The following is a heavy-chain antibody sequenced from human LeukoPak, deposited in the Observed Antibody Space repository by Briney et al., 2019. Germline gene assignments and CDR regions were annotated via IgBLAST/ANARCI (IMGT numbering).Heavy chain of an antibody. CDR3: AKVPEDYYDSSGYYGGTFYFDY. CDR1: GFTLSTYG. V-gene: IGHV3-30*18. J-gene: IGHJ4*02. Sequence: GGSLRLSCAASGFTLSTYGMHWVRQAPGKGLEWVAMISYDGNSKQYADLVKGRFTISRDNSKNTLYLQMNSLRTEDTAVYHCAKVPEDYYDSSGYYGGTFYFDYWGQGTLVTVSS. D-gene: IGHD3-22*01. CDR2: ISYDGNSK.